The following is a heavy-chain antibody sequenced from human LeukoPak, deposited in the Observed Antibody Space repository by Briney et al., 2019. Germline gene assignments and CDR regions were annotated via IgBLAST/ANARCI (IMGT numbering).Heavy chain of an antibody. Sequence: PSETLSLTCTVSGGSISSSSYYWGWIRQPPGKGLEWIGSIYYSGSTYYNPSLKSRVTISVDTSKNQFSLKLSSVTAADTAVYYCARAPEYSSGWYRRDWFDPWGQGTLVTVSS. V-gene: IGHV4-39*01. CDR2: IYYSGST. CDR1: GGSISSSSYY. D-gene: IGHD6-19*01. CDR3: ARAPEYSSGWYRRDWFDP. J-gene: IGHJ5*02.